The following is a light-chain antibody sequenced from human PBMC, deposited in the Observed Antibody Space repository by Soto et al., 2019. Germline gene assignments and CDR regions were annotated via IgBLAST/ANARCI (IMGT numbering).Light chain of an antibody. Sequence: QSVLTQPPSASGTPGQRVTVSCSGTYSNIGINDVHWYRQLSGTAPQILIYDTSQRATGVTDRFSGSRSGTSASLVISGLQTEDEADYHCAAWDDSLNGPAFGGGTKVTVL. CDR2: DTS. V-gene: IGLV1-44*01. CDR3: AAWDDSLNGPA. J-gene: IGLJ2*01. CDR1: YSNIGIND.